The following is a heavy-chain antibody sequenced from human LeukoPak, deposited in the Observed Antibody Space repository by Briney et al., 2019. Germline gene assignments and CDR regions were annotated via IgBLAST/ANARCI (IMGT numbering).Heavy chain of an antibody. CDR3: ARATDGYSYGFNFDWFDP. D-gene: IGHD5-18*01. CDR1: GGSISSYY. J-gene: IGHJ5*02. V-gene: IGHV4-4*07. Sequence: SETLSLTCTVSGGSISSYYWSWIRQPAGKGLEWIGRIYTSGSTNYNPSLKSRVTMSVDTSKNQFSLKLSSETAADTAVYYCARATDGYSYGFNFDWFDPWGQGTLVTVSS. CDR2: IYTSGST.